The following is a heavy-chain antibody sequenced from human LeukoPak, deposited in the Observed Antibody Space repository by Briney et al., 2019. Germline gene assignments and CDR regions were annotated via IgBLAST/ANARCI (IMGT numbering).Heavy chain of an antibody. CDR1: GFTFSSYG. V-gene: IGHV3-33*06. D-gene: IGHD5-18*01. CDR3: AKDYADTAMVVPPDY. J-gene: IGHJ4*02. Sequence: GRSLRLSCAASGFTFSSYGMHWVRQAPGKGLEWVAVIWYDGSNKYYADSVKGRFTIYRDNSKNTLYLQMNSLRAEDTAVYYCAKDYADTAMVVPPDYWGQGTLVTVSS. CDR2: IWYDGSNK.